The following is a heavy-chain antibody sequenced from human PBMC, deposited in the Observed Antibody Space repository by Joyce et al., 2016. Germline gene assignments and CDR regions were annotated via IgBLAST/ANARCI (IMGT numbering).Heavy chain of an antibody. D-gene: IGHD7-27*01. CDR2: MTPNSGNT. CDR3: ARNKYGTGDFDF. Sequence: QVQLVQSGAEVKKPGASVKVSCKASGYTFTNFEINWVRQAPGQGLEWLGGMTPNSGNTGYAQNFQGRVTMTRDTSISTAYMELSSLRSEDTAVYFCARNKYGTGDFDFWGQGTPVTVSS. CDR1: GYTFTNFE. J-gene: IGHJ4*02. V-gene: IGHV1-8*01.